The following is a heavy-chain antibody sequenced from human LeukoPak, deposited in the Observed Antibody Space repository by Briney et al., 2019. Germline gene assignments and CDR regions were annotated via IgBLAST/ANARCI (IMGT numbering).Heavy chain of an antibody. Sequence: ASVKVSCKASGYTFTSYGISWVRQAPGQGLEWMGWISAYNGNTNYAQKLQGRVTMTTDTSTSTAYMELRSLRSDDTAVYYCAKTTFCRSGQGFFCFWGQGTPVTRSP. CDR3: AKTTFCRSGQGFFCF. CDR1: GYTFTSYG. J-gene: IGHJ4*01. D-gene: IGHD1/OR15-1a*01. CDR2: ISAYNGNT. V-gene: IGHV1-18*01.